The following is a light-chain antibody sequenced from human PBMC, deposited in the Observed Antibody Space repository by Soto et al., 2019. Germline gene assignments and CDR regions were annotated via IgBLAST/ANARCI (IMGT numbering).Light chain of an antibody. V-gene: IGKV3-20*01. Sequence: EIVLTQSPGTLSLSPGDRATLSCRASQTITRSSLAWYQQKPGQGPRLLIFGASIRATGVPDRFSASGSGTDFTLTISSLEPEDFAVYYCQQYVNSPITFGQGTLLEIK. CDR1: QTITRSS. J-gene: IGKJ5*01. CDR2: GAS. CDR3: QQYVNSPIT.